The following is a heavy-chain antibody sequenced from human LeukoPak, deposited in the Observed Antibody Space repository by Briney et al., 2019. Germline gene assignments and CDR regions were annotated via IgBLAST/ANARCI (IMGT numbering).Heavy chain of an antibody. CDR1: GFTFSSYA. Sequence: GGSLRLSCAASGFTFSSYAMSWVRQAPGKGLEWVSAISGSGGSTYYADSVKGRFTISRDNSKNTLYLQMNSLRAEDTAVYYCAKVNLRVGGGGSGGTFDYWGQGTLVTVSS. J-gene: IGHJ4*02. V-gene: IGHV3-23*01. D-gene: IGHD3-16*01. CDR3: AKVNLRVGGGGSGGTFDY. CDR2: ISGSGGST.